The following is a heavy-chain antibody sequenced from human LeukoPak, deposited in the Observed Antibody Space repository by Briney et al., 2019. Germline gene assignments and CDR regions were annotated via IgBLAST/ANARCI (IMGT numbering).Heavy chain of an antibody. CDR3: ARVESRSCYGCIDY. J-gene: IGHJ4*02. V-gene: IGHV1-69*02. D-gene: IGHD2-2*01. CDR2: IIPILGIA. CDR1: GGTFSSNT. Sequence: SVQEFCKGSGGTFSSNTISWVRQAPGRERVWMGRIIPILGIAAYAQKFQGRVTITADKSTSTAYLELSSLKAEDTAVYYCARVESRSCYGCIDYWGQGTLVTVSS.